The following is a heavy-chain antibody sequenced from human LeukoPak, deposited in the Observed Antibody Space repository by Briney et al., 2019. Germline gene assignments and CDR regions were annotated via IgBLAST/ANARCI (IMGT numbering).Heavy chain of an antibody. V-gene: IGHV3-9*01. CDR2: ISWNSGSI. D-gene: IGHD3-10*01. CDR3: ARGVRGVINDYYYYYYMDV. J-gene: IGHJ6*03. Sequence: GRSLRLSCAASGFTFDDYAMHWVRQAPGKGLEWVSGISWNSGSIGYADSVKGRFTISRDNAKNSLYLQMNSLRAEDTAVYYCARGVRGVINDYYYYYYMDVWGKGTTVTVSS. CDR1: GFTFDDYA.